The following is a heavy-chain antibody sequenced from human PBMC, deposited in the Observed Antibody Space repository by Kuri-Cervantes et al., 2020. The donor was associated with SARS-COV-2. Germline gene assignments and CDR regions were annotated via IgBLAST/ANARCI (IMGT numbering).Heavy chain of an antibody. J-gene: IGHJ3*02. Sequence: GGSLRLSCAASGFTFSSYWMSWVRQAPGKGLEWVANIKQDGSEKYYVDSVKGRFTISRDNAKNSLYLQMNSLRAEDTAVYYCARPAAAPTEPDAFDIWGQGTMVTVSS. CDR1: GFTFSSYW. CDR2: IKQDGSEK. CDR3: ARPAAAPTEPDAFDI. D-gene: IGHD6-13*01. V-gene: IGHV3-7*03.